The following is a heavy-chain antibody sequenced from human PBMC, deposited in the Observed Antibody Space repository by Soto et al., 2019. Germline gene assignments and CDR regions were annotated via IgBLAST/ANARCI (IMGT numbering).Heavy chain of an antibody. CDR1: GYTFTGYY. CDR3: ARGGCSGGSCYWFDP. D-gene: IGHD2-15*01. J-gene: IGHJ5*02. V-gene: IGHV1-2*04. Sequence: ASVKVSCKASGYTFTGYYMHWVRQAPGQGLEWMGWINPNSGGTNYAQKFQGWVTMTRDTSISTAYMELSRLRSDDTAVYYCARGGCSGGSCYWFDPWGQGTLVTVS. CDR2: INPNSGGT.